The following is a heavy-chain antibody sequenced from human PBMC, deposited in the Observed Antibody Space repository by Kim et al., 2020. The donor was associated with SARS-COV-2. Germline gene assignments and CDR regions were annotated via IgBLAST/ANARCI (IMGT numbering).Heavy chain of an antibody. D-gene: IGHD6-6*01. Sequence: GGSLRLSCAASGFTFSSYTMSWVRQAPGKGLEWVSAISGSGGSTYYEDSVKGRFTISRDNSKNTLYLQMNSLRAEDTAVYYCATDHVPIWGQLVFRLKVPYDFDDWYQGTLVTGCS. CDR2: ISGSGGST. V-gene: IGHV3-23*01. CDR1: GFTFSSYT. CDR3: ATDHVPIWGQLVFRLKVPYDFDD. J-gene: IGHJ4*02.